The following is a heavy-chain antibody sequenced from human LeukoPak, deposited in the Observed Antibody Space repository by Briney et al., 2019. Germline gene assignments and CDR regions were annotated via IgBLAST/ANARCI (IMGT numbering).Heavy chain of an antibody. V-gene: IGHV1-2*02. CDR3: ANTRAGYGDYVLGY. D-gene: IGHD4-17*01. CDR2: INPNSGGT. J-gene: IGHJ4*02. Sequence: ASVKVSCKASGYTFTDYYIHWVRQAPGQGLEWMGWINPNSGGTNYAQKFQGRVTMTRNTSINTAYMELSSLRSEDTAVYYCANTRAGYGDYVLGYWGQGTLVTASS. CDR1: GYTFTDYY.